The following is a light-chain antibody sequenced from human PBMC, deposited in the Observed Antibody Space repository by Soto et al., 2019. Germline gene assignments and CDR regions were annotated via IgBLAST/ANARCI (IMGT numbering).Light chain of an antibody. V-gene: IGLV3-9*01. Sequence: SYELTQPLSVSVALGQTARITCGGNNIGSKNVHWYQQKPCQAPVLVMYRDSNRRSGIPERFSGSNSGNTATLTISRAQAGDEADYYCQVWDSSTSSYVFGTGTKLTVL. CDR1: NIGSKN. CDR2: RDS. CDR3: QVWDSSTSSYV. J-gene: IGLJ1*01.